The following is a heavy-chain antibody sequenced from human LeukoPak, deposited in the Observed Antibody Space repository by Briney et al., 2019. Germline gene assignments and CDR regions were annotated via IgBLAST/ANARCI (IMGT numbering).Heavy chain of an antibody. CDR2: IYYSGST. CDR3: ARGVSYYYDSSGSYYFDY. V-gene: IGHV4-59*01. CDR1: GGSISGYY. D-gene: IGHD3-22*01. J-gene: IGHJ4*02. Sequence: SETLSLTCTVSGGSISGYYWSWIRQPPGKGLEWIGYIYYSGSTNYNPSLKSRVTISIDTSKNQFSLKPSSVTAADTAVYYCARGVSYYYDSSGSYYFDYWGQGTLVTVSS.